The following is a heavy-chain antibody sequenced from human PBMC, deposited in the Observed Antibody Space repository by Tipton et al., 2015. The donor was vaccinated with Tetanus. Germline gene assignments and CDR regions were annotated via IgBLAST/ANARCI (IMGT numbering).Heavy chain of an antibody. Sequence: TLSLTCTVSGGSFSLYYWNWVRQSPGKGLEWIGYIYHSETTYYNPSLKSRVTISVDWSKNQFFLNLSSVTAADTAIYYCARTTNYNYRFDYWGQGALVTVSS. CDR1: GGSFSLYY. CDR2: IYHSETT. CDR3: ARTTNYNYRFDY. V-gene: IGHV4-34*01. D-gene: IGHD5-24*01. J-gene: IGHJ4*02.